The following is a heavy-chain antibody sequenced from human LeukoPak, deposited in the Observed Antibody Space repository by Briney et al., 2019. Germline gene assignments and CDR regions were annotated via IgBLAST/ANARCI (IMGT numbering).Heavy chain of an antibody. D-gene: IGHD2-15*01. CDR2: IYKMGTT. CDR3: VIGVGWQPDY. Sequence: SETLSLTCTVFGDSVTGYYLNWVRQPPGKGLEWIGHIYKMGTTNSHPSLKSRLPISADTSKNPFSLKLRSVTAADTAVYYCVIGVGWQPDYWGQGALVTVSS. J-gene: IGHJ4*02. V-gene: IGHV4-59*02. CDR1: GDSVTGYY.